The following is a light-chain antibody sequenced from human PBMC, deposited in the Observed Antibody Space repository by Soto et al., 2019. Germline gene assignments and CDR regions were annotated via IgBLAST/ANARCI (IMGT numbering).Light chain of an antibody. Sequence: EILLTQSPGTLSLSPGERATRSCRASQTVTSSYLAWYQQKPGQAPRLLIYGASSRATGIPARFSGSGSGTDFTLTISSLEPADFGVYYCQQYGSSSITFGQGTRLEIK. CDR1: QTVTSSY. J-gene: IGKJ5*01. V-gene: IGKV3-20*01. CDR2: GAS. CDR3: QQYGSSSIT.